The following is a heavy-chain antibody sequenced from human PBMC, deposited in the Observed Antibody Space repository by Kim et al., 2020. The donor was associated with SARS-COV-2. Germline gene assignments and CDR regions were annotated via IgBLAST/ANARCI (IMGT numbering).Heavy chain of an antibody. V-gene: IGHV3-23*01. CDR3: ATYASGNLGY. D-gene: IGHD1-1*01. Sequence: TCDADAVKGRFTISGDNSKNKLYRKMNSLSAEETAVYYCATYASGNLGYWGQGTLVTVSS. J-gene: IGHJ4*02. CDR2: T.